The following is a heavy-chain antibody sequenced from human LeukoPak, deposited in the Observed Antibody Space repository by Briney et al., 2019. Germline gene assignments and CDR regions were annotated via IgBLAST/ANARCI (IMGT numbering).Heavy chain of an antibody. CDR1: GGSISSGDYY. CDR2: IYYSGST. J-gene: IGHJ4*02. CDR3: ASYYSGYDFVLIDY. Sequence: PSQTLSHTCTVSGGSISSGDYYWSWIRQPPGKGLEWIGYIYYSGSTYYNPSLKSRVTISVDTSKNQFSLKLSSVTAADTAVYYCASYYSGYDFVLIDYWGQGTLVTVSS. V-gene: IGHV4-30-4*01. D-gene: IGHD5-12*01.